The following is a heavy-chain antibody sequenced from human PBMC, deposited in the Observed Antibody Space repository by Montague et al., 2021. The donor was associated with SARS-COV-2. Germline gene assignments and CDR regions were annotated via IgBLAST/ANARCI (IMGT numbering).Heavy chain of an antibody. D-gene: IGHD3-9*01. V-gene: IGHV4-59*08. CDR3: VRHRHYDGLNGPPDF. Sequence: SETLSLTCTVSGVSVTDYYWSWIWQPPGKGLELVGDVLYNKGTNFNHSLKSRVAISVATSKNQFSLRLNSVTAADTAFYYCVRHRHYDGLNGPPDFWGQGTLVTVSS. CDR2: VLYNKGT. CDR1: GVSVTDYY. J-gene: IGHJ4*02.